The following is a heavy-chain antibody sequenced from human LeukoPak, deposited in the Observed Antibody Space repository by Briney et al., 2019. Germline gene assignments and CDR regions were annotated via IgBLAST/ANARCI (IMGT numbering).Heavy chain of an antibody. V-gene: IGHV3-48*04. CDR2: ISSSATII. J-gene: IGHJ4*02. D-gene: IGHD5-18*01. CDR3: ATTGRGYSHGYWYYFDY. CDR1: GFTFSSYT. Sequence: QYGGSLRLSCAASGFTFSSYTMHWIRQAPGKGLEWISFISSSATIIYYADSVKGRFTISRDNAKNSLYLQMSNLRTEDTAVYYCATTGRGYSHGYWYYFDYWGQGTLVTVSS.